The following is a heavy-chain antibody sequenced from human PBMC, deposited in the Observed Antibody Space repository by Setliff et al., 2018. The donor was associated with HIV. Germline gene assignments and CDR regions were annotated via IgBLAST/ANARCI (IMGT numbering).Heavy chain of an antibody. CDR2: IHHGGTTF. CDR3: ARPRGSWSFDAFDV. Sequence: PSETLSLTCTVSGGSISSNPSFWGWIRQSPGKGLEWIGTIHHGGTTFYYSPSLEIRVTISVDTSKHQFSLKLTSVTAADTAVYFCARPRGSWSFDAFDVWSPGTLVTRLL. CDR1: GGSISSNPSF. D-gene: IGHD5-12*01. J-gene: IGHJ3*01. V-gene: IGHV4-39*01.